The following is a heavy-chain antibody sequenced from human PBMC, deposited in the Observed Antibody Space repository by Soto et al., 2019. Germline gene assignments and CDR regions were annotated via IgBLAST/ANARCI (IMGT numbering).Heavy chain of an antibody. D-gene: IGHD2-2*01. CDR3: ARRYCSNASCPRNYYGMDV. J-gene: IGHJ6*02. CDR1: GYNFASYW. Sequence: SLKISCQGSGYNFASYWISWVRQMPGKGLEWMGRIDPIDSYTNYSPSFQGHVTISADKSISTAYLQWSSLKASDTAMYYCARRYCSNASCPRNYYGMDVWGQGTTVTVSS. CDR2: IDPIDSYT. V-gene: IGHV5-10-1*01.